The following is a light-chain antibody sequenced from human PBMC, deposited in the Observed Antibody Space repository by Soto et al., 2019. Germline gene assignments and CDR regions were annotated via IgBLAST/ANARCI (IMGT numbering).Light chain of an antibody. J-gene: IGKJ2*01. CDR1: QNVNSN. CDR2: NVS. V-gene: IGKV3-15*01. CDR3: QQYNTLNT. Sequence: EIAMTQSQATLSVSPGQRATLSCRASQNVNSNLAWYQQKPGHAPSLLMYNVSTRATGFPARFSGSGSGTEFTLTISSLQSEDSAIYYCQQYNTLNTFGQGTNLEIK.